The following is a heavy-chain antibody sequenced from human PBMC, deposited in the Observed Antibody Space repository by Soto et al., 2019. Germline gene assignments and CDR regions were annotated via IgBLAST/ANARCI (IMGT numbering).Heavy chain of an antibody. CDR2: ISGSGGLS. CDR1: GFTFSTYA. D-gene: IGHD3-22*01. Sequence: GSLRLSCAASGFTFSTYAMSWVRQAPGKGLEYVSSISGSGGLSYYADPVKGRFSISRDNSKTTLHLQMNSLRAEDTAVYYCAKSFQFYDSSACDYWGQGTLVTVSS. CDR3: AKSFQFYDSSACDY. V-gene: IGHV3-23*01. J-gene: IGHJ4*02.